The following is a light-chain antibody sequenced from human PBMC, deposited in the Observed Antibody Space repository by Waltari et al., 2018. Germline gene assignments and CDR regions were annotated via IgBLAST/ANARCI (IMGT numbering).Light chain of an antibody. Sequence: QSVLTQPPSMSGTPGQRVTISCSGSNFNIGSNYVYWYQQFPGMAPQLLIYRNTDRPAGVPDRFAASKAGAAASLAISGLRAEDEADYHWAAWDDSLSGRVFGGGTKLTV. CDR3: AAWDDSLSGRV. CDR1: NFNIGSNY. J-gene: IGLJ2*01. V-gene: IGLV1-47*01. CDR2: RNT.